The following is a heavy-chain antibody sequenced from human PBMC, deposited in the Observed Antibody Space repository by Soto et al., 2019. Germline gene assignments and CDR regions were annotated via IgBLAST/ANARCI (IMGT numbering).Heavy chain of an antibody. CDR2: VSGGGGST. V-gene: IGHV3-23*01. CDR3: AKATYYYDSSGYYPFDY. J-gene: IGHJ4*02. Sequence: EVQLLESGGGLVQPGGSLRLSCAPSGFTFSSYPMSWFPQAPGKGLEWVSAVSGGGGSTYYADSVRGRFTISRDNSENTLYLQMNSLRAEDTAVYYCAKATYYYDSSGYYPFDYWGQGTLVTVSS. D-gene: IGHD3-22*01. CDR1: GFTFSSYP.